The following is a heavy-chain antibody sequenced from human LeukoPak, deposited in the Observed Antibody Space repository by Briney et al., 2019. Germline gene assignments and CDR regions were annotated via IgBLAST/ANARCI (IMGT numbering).Heavy chain of an antibody. V-gene: IGHV1-2*06. Sequence: ASVKVSCKASGYTFTSYGISWVRQAPGQGLEWMGRINPNSGGTNYAQKFQGRVTMTRDTSISTAYMELSRLRSDDTAVYYCAAEVTGLIDYWGQGTLVTVSS. CDR1: GYTFTSYG. CDR3: AAEVTGLIDY. CDR2: INPNSGGT. J-gene: IGHJ4*02. D-gene: IGHD3-9*01.